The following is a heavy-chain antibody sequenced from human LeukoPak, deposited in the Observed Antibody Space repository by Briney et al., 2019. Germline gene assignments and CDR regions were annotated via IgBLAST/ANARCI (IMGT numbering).Heavy chain of an antibody. CDR1: GFTFSRYW. Sequence: GGSLRLSCAASGFTFSRYWMHWVRQAPGKAPLWLSRISSDGSTFYSDSLKGRFPISRDNAKPTVYLQINILRVENTAVYFCIGSGGWPAYWGQGTLVTVSS. CDR3: IGSGGWPAY. D-gene: IGHD1-26*01. J-gene: IGHJ4*02. CDR2: ISSDGST. V-gene: IGHV3-74*01.